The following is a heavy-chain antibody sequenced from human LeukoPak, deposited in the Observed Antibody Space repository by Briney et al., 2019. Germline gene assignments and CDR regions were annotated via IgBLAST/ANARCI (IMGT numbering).Heavy chain of an antibody. V-gene: IGHV3-30*18. Sequence: GGSLRLSCAASGFTFSSYGMHWVRQAPGKGLEWVAVISYDGSNKYYADSVKGRFTISRDNSKNTLYLQMNSLRAEDTAVYYCAKELSSGLDYWVQGTLVTVSS. J-gene: IGHJ4*02. CDR1: GFTFSSYG. CDR2: ISYDGSNK. D-gene: IGHD6-19*01. CDR3: AKELSSGLDY.